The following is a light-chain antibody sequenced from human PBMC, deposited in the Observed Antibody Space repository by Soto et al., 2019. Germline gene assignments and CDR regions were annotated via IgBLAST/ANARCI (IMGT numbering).Light chain of an antibody. CDR2: KAS. Sequence: MTQSPSTLSAYVIDRVTITFLASQNIRSRLAWCQQKPGKAPKLLIYKASTLKSGVPSRFSGSGSGTEFTLTISSLQPDDFATYYCQHYNSYSEAFGQGTKVDI. CDR3: QHYNSYSEA. V-gene: IGKV1-5*03. CDR1: QNIRSR. J-gene: IGKJ1*01.